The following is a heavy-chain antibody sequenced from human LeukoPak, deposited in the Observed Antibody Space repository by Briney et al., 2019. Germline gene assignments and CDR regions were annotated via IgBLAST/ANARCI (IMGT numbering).Heavy chain of an antibody. CDR1: GGSISNYY. V-gene: IGHV4-59*12. D-gene: IGHD1-7*01. CDR3: ARVSRTFYYYYYMDV. Sequence: SETLSLTCTVSGGSISNYYWSWIRQPPGKGLEWIGHIYYSGSTYYNPSLKSRVTISVDTSKNQFSLKLSSVTAADTAVYYCARVSRTFYYYYYMDVWGKGTTVTVSS. CDR2: IYYSGST. J-gene: IGHJ6*03.